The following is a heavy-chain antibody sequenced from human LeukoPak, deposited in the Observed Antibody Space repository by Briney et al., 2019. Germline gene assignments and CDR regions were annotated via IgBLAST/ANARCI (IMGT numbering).Heavy chain of an antibody. D-gene: IGHD2-15*01. CDR1: GFTFSSYA. V-gene: IGHV3-30*04. J-gene: IGHJ4*02. CDR3: ARERLYCSGGSCFKVHTAY. CDR2: ISYDGSNK. Sequence: PGGSLRLSCAASGFTFSSYAMHWVRQAPGKGLEWVAVISYDGSNKYYADSVKGRFTISRDNSKNTLYLQMNSLRAEDTAVYYCARERLYCSGGSCFKVHTAYWGQGTLVTVSS.